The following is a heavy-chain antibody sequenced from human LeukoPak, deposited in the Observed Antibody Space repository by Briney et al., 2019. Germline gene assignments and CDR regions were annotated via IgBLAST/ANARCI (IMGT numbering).Heavy chain of an antibody. CDR3: AKDRPNYYGSNGHYYKLNGDC. V-gene: IGHV3-23*01. J-gene: IGHJ4*02. Sequence: PGGSLRHSCAASGFTFSSYAMSWVRQAPGKGLEWVSSITSSGAATYYAGSVKGRFTISRDNSDNTLYLQMNSLRAEDTAVYYCAKDRPNYYGSNGHYYKLNGDCWGQGTLVTVSS. CDR1: GFTFSSYA. CDR2: ITSSGAAT. D-gene: IGHD3-22*01.